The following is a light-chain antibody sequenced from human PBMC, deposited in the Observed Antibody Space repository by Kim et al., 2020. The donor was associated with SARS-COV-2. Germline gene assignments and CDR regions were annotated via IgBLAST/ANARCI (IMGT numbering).Light chain of an antibody. Sequence: QSALTQPRSVSGSPVQSVTISCTGTSSDVGGYNYVSWYQQHPGKAPKLMIYDVNERPSGVPDRFSGSKSGNTASLTISGLQAEDEADYYCCSYAGSPPYVFGTGTKVTVL. CDR3: CSYAGSPPYV. J-gene: IGLJ1*01. V-gene: IGLV2-11*01. CDR1: SSDVGGYNY. CDR2: DVN.